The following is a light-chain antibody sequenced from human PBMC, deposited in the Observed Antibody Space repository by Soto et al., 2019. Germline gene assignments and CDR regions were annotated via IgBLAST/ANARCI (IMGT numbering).Light chain of an antibody. CDR2: DAA. Sequence: EIVFTQSPATLSLSPGERATLSCRASQSVSSYLAWYQQKPGQAPRLLIYDAANRATGIPARIGGSGSGTDFTLTISSLEPEDFAVYYCQQRSSWPWTFGQGTKVEIK. J-gene: IGKJ1*01. V-gene: IGKV3-11*01. CDR3: QQRSSWPWT. CDR1: QSVSSY.